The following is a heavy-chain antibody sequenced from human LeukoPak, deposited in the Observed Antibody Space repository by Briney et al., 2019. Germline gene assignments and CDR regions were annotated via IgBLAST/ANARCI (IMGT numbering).Heavy chain of an antibody. V-gene: IGHV1-58*02. CDR1: GFTFTSSA. CDR3: AALTGPSTVRAFDI. Sequence: SVKVSCKASGFTFTSSAMQWVRRARGQRLEWIGWIVVGSGNTNYAQKFQERVTITRDMSTSTAYMELNSLRSEDTAVYYCAALTGPSTVRAFDIWGQGTMVTVS. J-gene: IGHJ3*02. D-gene: IGHD1-20*01. CDR2: IVVGSGNT.